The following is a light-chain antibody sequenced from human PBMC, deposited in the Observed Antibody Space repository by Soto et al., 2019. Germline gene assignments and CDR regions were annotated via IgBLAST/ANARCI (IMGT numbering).Light chain of an antibody. J-gene: IGKJ1*01. CDR1: QSVSSN. CDR3: QQYNNWPLG. Sequence: IVMTQSRATRSGSPGTIGTVSWVASQSVSSNLAWYQQKPGQAPRLLIYGASTRATGIPARFSGSGPGTEFTLTISSLQSEDFAVYYCQQYNNWPLGFGQGTKVDIK. CDR2: GAS. V-gene: IGKV3-15*01.